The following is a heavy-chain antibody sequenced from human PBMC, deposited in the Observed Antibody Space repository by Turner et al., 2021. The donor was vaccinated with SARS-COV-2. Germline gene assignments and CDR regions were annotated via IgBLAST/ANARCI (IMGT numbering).Heavy chain of an antibody. D-gene: IGHD3-3*01. J-gene: IGHJ4*02. Sequence: EVQLVESGGDLVQPGGSLRRSCAASGFTFSSYWMNWVRQAPGKGLEWVATIKQDASEKYYADSVKGRFTIFRDNANNSLFLHMNSLRAEDTAVYYCARGRSLEDYWGQGTLITVSS. CDR3: ARGRSLEDY. CDR1: GFTFSSYW. CDR2: IKQDASEK. V-gene: IGHV3-7*03.